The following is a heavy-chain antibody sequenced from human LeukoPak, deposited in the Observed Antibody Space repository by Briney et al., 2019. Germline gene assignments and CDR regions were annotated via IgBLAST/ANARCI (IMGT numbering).Heavy chain of an antibody. CDR3: ARDLLNEGNHLDY. J-gene: IGHJ4*02. CDR2: IYYSGST. Sequence: SETLSLTCTVSGGSISNYYWSWIRQPPGKGLEWIGYIYYSGSTYYNPSLKSRVTISVDTSKNQFSLKLSSVTAADTAVYYCARDLLNEGNHLDYWGQGTLVTVSS. CDR1: GGSISNYY. V-gene: IGHV4-30-4*08. D-gene: IGHD4-23*01.